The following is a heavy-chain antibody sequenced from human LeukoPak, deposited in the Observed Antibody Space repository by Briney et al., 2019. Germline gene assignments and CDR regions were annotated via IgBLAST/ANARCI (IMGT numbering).Heavy chain of an antibody. V-gene: IGHV3-23*01. CDR2: IFGSGHST. D-gene: IGHD4-23*01. Sequence: GGSLGLSCAASGFTFSNYAVTWVRQAPGKGLEWVSTIFGSGHSTYYADSVKGRFTISRDNSKNTLYLQMNRLRAEDTAVYYCAKERGNDFGASSPYFDNWGQGTLVTVYS. CDR3: AKERGNDFGASSPYFDN. CDR1: GFTFSNYA. J-gene: IGHJ4*02.